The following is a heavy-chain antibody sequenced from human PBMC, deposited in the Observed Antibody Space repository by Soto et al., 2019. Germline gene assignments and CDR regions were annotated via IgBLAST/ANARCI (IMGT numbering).Heavy chain of an antibody. V-gene: IGHV3-48*01. CDR1: GFTFSRYS. CDR3: CCRYGGHRALHSFRTRGSSDL. J-gene: IGHJ2*01. Sequence: PGGSLRLSCAASGFTFSRYSMNWVRQAPGKGLEWVSYISSSSNSIYYADSVKGRFTISRDNAKNSLHLQMNSLRAEDTAVYYCCCRYGGHRALHSFRTRGSSDL. D-gene: IGHD2-2*01. CDR2: ISSSSNSI.